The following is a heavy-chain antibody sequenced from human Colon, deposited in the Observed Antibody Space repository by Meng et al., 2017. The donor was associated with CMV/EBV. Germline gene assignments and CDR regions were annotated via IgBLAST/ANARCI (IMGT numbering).Heavy chain of an antibody. CDR2: IIPFNGDT. CDR1: GYSFTTYG. D-gene: IGHD6-13*01. CDR3: ASGGAAAGKY. J-gene: IGHJ4*02. Sequence: ASVKVSCKASGYSFTTYGISWVRQAPGQGLDWMGSIIPFNGDTQFSHKFQGRVTMTTDTSTNTSYMELTSLRSDDTALYYCASGGAAAGKYWGQGTLVTVSS. V-gene: IGHV1-18*01.